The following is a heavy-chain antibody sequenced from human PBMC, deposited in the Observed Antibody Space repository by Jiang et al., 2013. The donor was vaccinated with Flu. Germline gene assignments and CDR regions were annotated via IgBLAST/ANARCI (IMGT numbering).Heavy chain of an antibody. V-gene: IGHV3-23*04. CDR2: ISGNDGTNM. Sequence: VQLVESGGGLVQPGGSLRLSCAASGFTFRNYAMSWVRQAPGKGLEWVSSISGNDGTNMYHADSVRGRFTISRDSATNMVYLQMNSLKVEDDAVYYCAREFYDYLDWARPYDYGMDVVGPRGHGLRLL. CDR3: AREFYDYLDWARPYDYGMDV. J-gene: IGHJ6*02. D-gene: IGHD3/OR15-3a*01. CDR1: GFTFRNYA.